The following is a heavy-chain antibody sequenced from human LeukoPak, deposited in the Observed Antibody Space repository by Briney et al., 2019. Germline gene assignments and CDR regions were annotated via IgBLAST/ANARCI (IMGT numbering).Heavy chain of an antibody. Sequence: GSLRLSCAASGFTVITNDMTWVRQAPGKGLEWVSVLYSDGNSKYADSVQGRFTISRDNSKNTLYLEMNSLSPDDTAVYYCARGVEPLAANTLAYWGQGTLVTVSS. CDR1: GFTVITND. V-gene: IGHV3-53*01. D-gene: IGHD1-14*01. J-gene: IGHJ4*02. CDR3: ARGVEPLAANTLAY. CDR2: LYSDGNS.